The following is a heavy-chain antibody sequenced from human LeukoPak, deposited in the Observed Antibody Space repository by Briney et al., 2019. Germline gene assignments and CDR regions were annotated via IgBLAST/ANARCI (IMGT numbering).Heavy chain of an antibody. CDR3: ARDPPSYEVLGYFDY. CDR2: ISYGGSNK. CDR1: GFTFSSYA. J-gene: IGHJ4*02. D-gene: IGHD3-16*01. Sequence: GGSLRLSCAASGFTFSSYAMHWVRQAPGKGLEWVAVISYGGSNKYYADSVKGRFTISRDNSKNTLYLQMNSLRAEDTAVYYCARDPPSYEVLGYFDYWGQGTLVTVSS. V-gene: IGHV3-30-3*01.